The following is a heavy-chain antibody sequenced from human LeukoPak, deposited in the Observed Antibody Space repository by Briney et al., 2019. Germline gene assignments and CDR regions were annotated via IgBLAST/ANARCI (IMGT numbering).Heavy chain of an antibody. CDR3: ARLNYFASGSYGEIDY. V-gene: IGHV4-31*03. J-gene: IGHJ4*02. Sequence: SQTLSLTCTVSGGPISSGGYYWSWIRQHPGKGLEWIGYIYYSGDTDYNPSLKSRVTISVDTSRNQFSLMLSSVTAADTAVYHCARLNYFASGSYGEIDYWGQGTLVTVSS. D-gene: IGHD3-10*01. CDR1: GGPISSGGYY. CDR2: IYYSGDT.